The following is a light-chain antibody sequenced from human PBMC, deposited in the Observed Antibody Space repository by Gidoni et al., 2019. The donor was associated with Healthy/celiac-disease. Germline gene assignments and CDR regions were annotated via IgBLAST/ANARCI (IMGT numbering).Light chain of an antibody. J-gene: IGKJ1*01. V-gene: IGKV3-15*01. Sequence: IVITQSPATLSVSPGERATLSCRASQSVSSNLAWYQQKPGQAPMLLIYGASTRATGIPARFSGSGSGKEFTLTISSLQSEDFAVYYCQQDNNWPQTFGQGTKVEIK. CDR2: GAS. CDR3: QQDNNWPQT. CDR1: QSVSSN.